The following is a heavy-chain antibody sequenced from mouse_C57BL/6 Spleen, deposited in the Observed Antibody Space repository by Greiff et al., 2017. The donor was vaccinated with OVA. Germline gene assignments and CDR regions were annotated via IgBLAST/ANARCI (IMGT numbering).Heavy chain of an antibody. J-gene: IGHJ4*01. CDR1: GYSITSGYY. D-gene: IGHD1-1*01. CDR3: ARGVITTVVAPDYYAMDY. V-gene: IGHV3-6*01. Sequence: VQLKESGPGLVKPSQSLSLTCSVTGYSITSGYYWNWIRQFPGNKLEWMGYISYDGSNNYNPSLKNRISITRDTSKNQFFLKLNSVTTEDTATYYCARGVITTVVAPDYYAMDYWGQGTSVTVSS. CDR2: ISYDGSN.